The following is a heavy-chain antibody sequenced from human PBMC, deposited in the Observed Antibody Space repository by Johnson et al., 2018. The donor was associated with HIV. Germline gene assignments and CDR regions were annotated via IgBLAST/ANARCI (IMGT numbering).Heavy chain of an antibody. Sequence: VQLVESGGGLVQPGGSLRVSCGASGFTLSSYWMSWVRQAPGKGLEWVSGINWNGDSTGYADSVKGRFTISRDNSKNSLYLQMNSLRAEDTAVYYCAKGRWEATTYDDAFDIWGQGTMVTVSS. CDR2: INWNGDST. CDR1: GFTLSSYW. V-gene: IGHV3-20*04. D-gene: IGHD1-26*01. J-gene: IGHJ3*02. CDR3: AKGRWEATTYDDAFDI.